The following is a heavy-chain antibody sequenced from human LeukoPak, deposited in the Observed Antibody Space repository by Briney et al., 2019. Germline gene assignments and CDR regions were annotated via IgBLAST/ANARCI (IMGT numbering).Heavy chain of an antibody. V-gene: IGHV3-23*01. Sequence: GGSLRLSCAASGFTFSPYAMGWVRQAPGKGLEWVSVISGGGGSVAYYADSVKGRFAISRDDSMNTVYLQVNSLRAEDTAVYYCVRGGGVVTVIDYWGQGTLDTVSS. D-gene: IGHD2-21*02. CDR2: ISGGGGSVA. CDR3: VRGGGVVTVIDY. J-gene: IGHJ4*02. CDR1: GFTFSPYA.